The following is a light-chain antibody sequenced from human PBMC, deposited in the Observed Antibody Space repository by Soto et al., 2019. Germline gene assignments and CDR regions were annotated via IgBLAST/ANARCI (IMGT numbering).Light chain of an antibody. CDR2: GAS. V-gene: IGKV3-20*01. J-gene: IGKJ1*01. CDR3: QQYNSFLWT. CDR1: QSVSNNY. Sequence: IVLTQSPGTLSLSPGERATFSCRASQSVSNNYLAWYQQKPGQAPRLLIYGASNRATGIPDRFSGSGSGTEFTLTISSLQPDDFATYYCQQYNSFLWTFGQGTKVDIK.